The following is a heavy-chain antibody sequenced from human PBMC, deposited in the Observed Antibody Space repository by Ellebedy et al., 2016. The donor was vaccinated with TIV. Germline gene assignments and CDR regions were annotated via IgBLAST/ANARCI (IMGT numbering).Heavy chain of an antibody. Sequence: ASVKVSCXASGYTFTGYYMHWVRQAPGQGLEWMGWINPNSGGTNYAQKFQGRVTMTRDTSISTAYMELSRLRSDDTAVYYCAPTILFRPPDWFNPWGQGTLVTVSS. CDR1: GYTFTGYY. D-gene: IGHD3/OR15-3a*01. J-gene: IGHJ5*02. CDR3: APTILFRPPDWFNP. CDR2: INPNSGGT. V-gene: IGHV1-2*02.